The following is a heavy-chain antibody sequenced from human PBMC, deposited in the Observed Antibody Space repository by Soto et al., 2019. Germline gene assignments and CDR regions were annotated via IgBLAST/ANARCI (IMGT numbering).Heavy chain of an antibody. CDR1: GFTFSSYD. Sequence: HPGGSLRLSCAASGFTFSSYDMHWVRRATGKRLEWVSAIDAAGDTYYEASVKGRFTISRENAKNSFYLQMHNLRAGDTAVYYCARELDGAYCGGDCPGGMDVWGQGTTVTVSS. V-gene: IGHV3-13*01. CDR3: ARELDGAYCGGDCPGGMDV. J-gene: IGHJ6*02. D-gene: IGHD2-21*02. CDR2: IDAAGDT.